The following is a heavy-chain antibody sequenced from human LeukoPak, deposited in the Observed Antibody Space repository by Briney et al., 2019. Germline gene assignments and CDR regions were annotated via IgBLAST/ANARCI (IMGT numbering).Heavy chain of an antibody. J-gene: IGHJ4*02. CDR2: TYYRSKWYN. CDR1: GDSVSSNSAI. V-gene: IGHV6-1*01. Sequence: SQTLSLTCAISGDSVSSNSAIWNWIRQSPSRGLEWLGRTYYRSKWYNDYAVSVKGRMTINPDTSKNQVSLQLNSVTPEDTAVYYCAREGFGRPNYFDCWGQGTLVTVSS. D-gene: IGHD3/OR15-3a*01. CDR3: AREGFGRPNYFDC.